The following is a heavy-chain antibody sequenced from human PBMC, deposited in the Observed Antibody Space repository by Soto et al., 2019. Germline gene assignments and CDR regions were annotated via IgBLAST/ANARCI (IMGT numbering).Heavy chain of an antibody. Sequence: SVKVSCKASGGTFSSYTISWVRQAPGQGLEWMGRIIPILGIANYSQKFQGRVTITTDKSTSTAYMELSSLRSEDTAVYYCAREGSAYGSTFDYWGQGTLVTVSS. D-gene: IGHD3-10*01. CDR3: AREGSAYGSTFDY. J-gene: IGHJ4*02. CDR1: GGTFSSYT. V-gene: IGHV1-69*04. CDR2: IIPILGIA.